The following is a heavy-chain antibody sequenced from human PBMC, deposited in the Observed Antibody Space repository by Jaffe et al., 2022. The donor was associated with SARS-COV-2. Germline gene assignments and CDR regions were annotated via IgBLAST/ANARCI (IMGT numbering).Heavy chain of an antibody. CDR2: MNPNSGNT. CDR1: GYTFTSYD. CDR3: ARGGYSYGYSYYYYYMDV. J-gene: IGHJ6*03. Sequence: QVQLVQSGAEVKKPGASVKVSCKASGYTFTSYDINWVRQATGQGLEWMGWMNPNSGNTGYAQKFQGRVTMTRNTSISTAYMELSSLRSEDTAVYYCARGGYSYGYSYYYYYMDVWGKGTTVTVSS. V-gene: IGHV1-8*01. D-gene: IGHD5-18*01.